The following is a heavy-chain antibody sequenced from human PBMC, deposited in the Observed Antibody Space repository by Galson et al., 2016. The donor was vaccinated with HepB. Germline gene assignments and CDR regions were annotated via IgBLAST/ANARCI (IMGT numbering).Heavy chain of an antibody. CDR1: GFILSGSV. CDR3: IYGADSRDF. D-gene: IGHD4-17*01. V-gene: IGHV3-73*01. CDR2: SRRKSNNYAT. J-gene: IGHJ4*02. Sequence: SLRLSCAASGFILSGSVIHWVRQASGKGLEWVGRSRRKSNNYATAYAASVKGRFTISRDDSKNMAFLQMNSLKTEDTAVYYCIYGADSRDFWGQGTLVTVSS.